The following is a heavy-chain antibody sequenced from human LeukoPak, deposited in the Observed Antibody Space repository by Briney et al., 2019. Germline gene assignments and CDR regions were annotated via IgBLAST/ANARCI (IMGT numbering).Heavy chain of an antibody. Sequence: SETPSLTCTVSGGSISSYYWSWIRQPAGKGLEWIGRIYTSGSTNYNPSLKSRVTMSVDTSKNQFSLKLGSVTAADTAVYYCARDRYYYDSSGYGLWFDPWGQGTLVTVSS. D-gene: IGHD3-22*01. J-gene: IGHJ5*02. CDR3: ARDRYYYDSSGYGLWFDP. CDR2: IYTSGST. V-gene: IGHV4-4*07. CDR1: GGSISSYY.